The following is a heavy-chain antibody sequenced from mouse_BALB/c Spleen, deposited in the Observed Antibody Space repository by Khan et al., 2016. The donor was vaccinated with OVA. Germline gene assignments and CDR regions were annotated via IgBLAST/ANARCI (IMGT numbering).Heavy chain of an antibody. D-gene: IGHD2-2*01. Sequence: QVQLQQPGAELVRPGASVKLSCKASGYTFTSYWMNWVRQRPGQGLEWVGKINPSDSKSHYNQMFKDKATYAVDESSGTDYNQLSRLTSEDSAVYNCTRREKYGYDPAWFAYWGQGTLVTVSA. CDR2: INPSDSKS. V-gene: IGHV1-61*01. CDR1: GYTFTSYW. J-gene: IGHJ3*01. CDR3: TRREKYGYDPAWFAY.